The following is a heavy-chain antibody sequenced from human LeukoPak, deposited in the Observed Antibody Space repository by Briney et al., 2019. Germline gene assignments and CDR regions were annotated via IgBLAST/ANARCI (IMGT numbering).Heavy chain of an antibody. J-gene: IGHJ6*02. Sequence: SETLSLTCGVSGGSITSTNWWSWVRQPPGQGLEWIGEISLTGRTNYNPSLIGRVIMSLDESRNQLSLTLTSVTAADTAVYYCARGGYSSSWHRPYYYGMDVWGQGTTVTVSS. D-gene: IGHD6-13*01. CDR1: GGSITSTNW. CDR2: ISLTGRT. V-gene: IGHV4-4*02. CDR3: ARGGYSSSWHRPYYYGMDV.